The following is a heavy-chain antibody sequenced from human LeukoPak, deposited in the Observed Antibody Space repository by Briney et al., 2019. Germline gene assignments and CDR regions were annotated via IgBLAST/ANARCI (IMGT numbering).Heavy chain of an antibody. V-gene: IGHV3-43*02. CDR2: ISGDHIST. D-gene: IGHD3-16*01. J-gene: IGHJ4*02. CDR1: GFSFDEYN. CDR3: ARTVTYAYIY. Sequence: GGSLRLSCAASGFSFDEYNMHWVRQVPGKGLEWVALISGDHISTYYADSVEGRFTVSRDNNENSLYLQMSTLRAEDTAVYFCARTVTYAYIYWGQGTLVTVSS.